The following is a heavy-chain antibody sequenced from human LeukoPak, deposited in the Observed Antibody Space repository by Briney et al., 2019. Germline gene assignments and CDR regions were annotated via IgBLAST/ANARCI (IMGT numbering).Heavy chain of an antibody. D-gene: IGHD1-26*01. V-gene: IGHV3-11*04. CDR1: GGSISSYY. CDR3: ARRSGSPPDVFDI. J-gene: IGHJ3*02. Sequence: LSLTCTVSGGSISSYYWSWIRQAPGKGLEWVSYISSSGSTIYYADSVKGRFTISRDNAKNSLYLQMNSLRAEDTAVYYCARRSGSPPDVFDIWGQGTMVTVSS. CDR2: ISSSGSTI.